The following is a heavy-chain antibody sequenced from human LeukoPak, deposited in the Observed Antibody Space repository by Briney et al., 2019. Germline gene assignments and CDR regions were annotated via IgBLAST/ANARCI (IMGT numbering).Heavy chain of an antibody. V-gene: IGHV3-30*18. CDR1: RLTFTTSV. J-gene: IGHJ3*02. D-gene: IGHD5-18*01. Sequence: GSLRLSCAASRLTFTTSVINWVRQAPGKGLEWVAALSDDGRDEYYAESVKGRFTISRDNSKNTVHLQMNSLRAEDTAVYYCAKGDDIAMTNGAFDIWGQGTMVTVSS. CDR2: LSDDGRDE. CDR3: AKGDDIAMTNGAFDI.